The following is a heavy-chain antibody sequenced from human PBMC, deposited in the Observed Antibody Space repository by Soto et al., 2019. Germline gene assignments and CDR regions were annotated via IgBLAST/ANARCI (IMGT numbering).Heavy chain of an antibody. J-gene: IGHJ4*02. CDR2: ISNDGSNP. CDR3: ARTGYDRSGYFVEYYFDY. V-gene: IGHV3-30-3*01. CDR1: GFTFSKYA. Sequence: GGSLRLSCAASGFTFSKYAMHWVRQARGTGLEWVAVISNDGSNPYYADSVKGRFTISRDNSKNTLYLQMNSLGEEDTAVYYCARTGYDRSGYFVEYYFDYWGQGTLVTVSS. D-gene: IGHD3-22*01.